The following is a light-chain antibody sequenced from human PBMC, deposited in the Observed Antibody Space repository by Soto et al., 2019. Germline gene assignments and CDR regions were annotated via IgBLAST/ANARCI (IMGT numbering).Light chain of an antibody. V-gene: IGKV1-5*01. CDR2: DVS. Sequence: DIQMTQSPSTLSASVGDRVTITCRASQSISGWLAWYQQKQGKAPKLLIYDVSSLGSGVPSRFAGSGSGTEFTLTISSLQPDDFATYYCQQYNDSPFTFGPGTKVDIE. CDR3: QQYNDSPFT. J-gene: IGKJ3*01. CDR1: QSISGW.